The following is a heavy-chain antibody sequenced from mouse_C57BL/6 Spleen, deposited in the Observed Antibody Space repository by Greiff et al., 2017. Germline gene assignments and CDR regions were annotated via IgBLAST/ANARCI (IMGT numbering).Heavy chain of an antibody. V-gene: IGHV3-6*01. CDR2: ISYDGSN. J-gene: IGHJ3*01. D-gene: IGHD2-3*01. CDR3: ARERGYDGYWFAY. Sequence: EVQLVESGPGLVKPSQSLSLTCSVTGYSITSGYYWNWIRQFPGNKLEWMGYISYDGSNNYNPSLKNRISITRDTSKNQFFLKLNAVTTEDTATYYCARERGYDGYWFAYWGQGTLVTVSA. CDR1: GYSITSGYY.